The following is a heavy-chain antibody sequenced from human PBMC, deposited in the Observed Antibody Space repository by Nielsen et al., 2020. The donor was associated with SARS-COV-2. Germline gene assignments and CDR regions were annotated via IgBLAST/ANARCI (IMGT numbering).Heavy chain of an antibody. D-gene: IGHD2/OR15-2a*01. J-gene: IGHJ6*02. V-gene: IGHV4-59*12. CDR3: ARGFYRGTDDYYHFAMDV. CDR1: GGSISDDY. CDR2: IYYNGNT. Sequence: SETLSLTCTVSGGSISDDYWSWIRQPPGRGLEWIGYIYYNGNTNYNPSLKSRVTISVDTSKKNFSLKLSSVTAADTGVFYCARGFYRGTDDYYHFAMDVWGRGTTVAVSS.